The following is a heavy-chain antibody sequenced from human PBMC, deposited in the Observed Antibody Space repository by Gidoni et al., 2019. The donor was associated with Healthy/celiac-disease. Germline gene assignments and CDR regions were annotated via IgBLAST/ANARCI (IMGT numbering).Heavy chain of an antibody. D-gene: IGHD5-12*01. CDR1: GYSFTSYW. V-gene: IGHV5-51*03. CDR2: IDPGDSYT. CDR3: ARLAPNYFDY. J-gene: IGHJ4*02. Sequence: EVQLVQSGAEVKKQGESLKSSCQGSGYSFTSYWIGWVSPLHGKGLEWMVIIDPGDSYTRYIPSFQGQVTISADKAISTAYLQWSSLKASDTAMYYCARLAPNYFDYWGQGTLVTVSS.